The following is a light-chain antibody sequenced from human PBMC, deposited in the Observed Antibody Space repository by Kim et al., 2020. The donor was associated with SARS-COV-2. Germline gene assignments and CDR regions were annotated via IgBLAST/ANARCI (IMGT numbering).Light chain of an antibody. J-gene: IGLJ3*02. V-gene: IGLV4-60*03. CDR1: RGHSSYI. Sequence: SVKLTCTLSRGHSSYIIAWHQQQPGKAPRYLMKLEGSGTYYKGSGVPDRFSGSSSGADRYLTISNLQSEDEADYYCQTWDSNTRVFGGGTQLTVL. CDR2: LEGSGTY. CDR3: QTWDSNTRV.